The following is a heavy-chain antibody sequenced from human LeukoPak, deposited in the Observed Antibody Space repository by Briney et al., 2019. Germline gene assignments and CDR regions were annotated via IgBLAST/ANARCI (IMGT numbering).Heavy chain of an antibody. CDR1: GLIFSTYG. Sequence: GGSLRLSCAASGLIFSTYGMHWVRQAPGKGLEWVAFIQNDGNDKYYADSVKGRFTISRDNSKNTLYLQMNSLRAEDTAVYYCAAILDWGQGTLVTVSS. CDR3: AAILD. V-gene: IGHV3-30*02. CDR2: IQNDGNDK. J-gene: IGHJ4*02. D-gene: IGHD5-24*01.